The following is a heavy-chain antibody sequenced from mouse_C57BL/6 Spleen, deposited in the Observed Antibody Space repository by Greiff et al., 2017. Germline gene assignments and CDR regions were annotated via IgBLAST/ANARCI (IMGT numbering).Heavy chain of an antibody. V-gene: IGHV1-4*01. D-gene: IGHD4-1*02. J-gene: IGHJ3*01. CDR1: GYTFTSYT. Sequence: QVQLQQSGAELARPGASVKMSCKASGYTFTSYTMHWVKQRPGQGLEWIGYINPSSGYTKYNQKFKDKDTLTADKSSSTAYMQLSSLTSEDSAVYYCARPSTELWFAYWGQGTLVTVSA. CDR2: INPSSGYT. CDR3: ARPSTELWFAY.